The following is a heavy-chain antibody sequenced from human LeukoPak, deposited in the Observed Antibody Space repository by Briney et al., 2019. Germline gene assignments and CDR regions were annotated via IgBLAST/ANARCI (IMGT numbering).Heavy chain of an antibody. CDR2: INPNSGGT. J-gene: IGHJ5*02. V-gene: IGHV1-2*02. CDR3: ARVRMVAAILNNWFDP. D-gene: IGHD2-15*01. CDR1: GYTFTGYY. Sequence: ASVKVSCKASGYTFTGYYMHWVRQAPGQGLEWMGWINPNSGGTNYAQKFQGRVTMTRDTSISTAYMELSRLRSDDTAVYYCARVRMVAAILNNWFDPWGQGTLVTVSS.